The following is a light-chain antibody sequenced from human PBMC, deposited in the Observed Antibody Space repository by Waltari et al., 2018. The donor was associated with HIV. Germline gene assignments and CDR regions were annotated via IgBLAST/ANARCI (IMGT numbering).Light chain of an antibody. V-gene: IGLV3-19*01. CDR2: GIN. CDR1: CPSNYY. CDR3: NSRDIGAYQLV. J-gene: IGLJ2*01. Sequence: SSELTQDPAVSVALGQTVRITCQGDCPSNYYESWYQQTPGQAPVLVISGINNRPSGIPDRFSGSNTENTASLTITGAQAEDEADYYCNSRDIGAYQLVFGGGTKLTVL.